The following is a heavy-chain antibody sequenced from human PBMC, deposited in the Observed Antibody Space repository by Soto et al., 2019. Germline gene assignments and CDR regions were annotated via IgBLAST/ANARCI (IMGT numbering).Heavy chain of an antibody. D-gene: IGHD2-15*01. CDR2: IYYSGSA. CDR1: GGSISTSVYY. Sequence: SETLSLTCTVSGGSISTSVYYWGWIRQPPGRGLEWMANIYYSGSAYDNPSLKSRVSTSVDTSKNQFSLKLRSVTAADTAVYYCARQGSRAFDIWGQGTMVTVSS. V-gene: IGHV4-39*01. J-gene: IGHJ3*02. CDR3: ARQGSRAFDI.